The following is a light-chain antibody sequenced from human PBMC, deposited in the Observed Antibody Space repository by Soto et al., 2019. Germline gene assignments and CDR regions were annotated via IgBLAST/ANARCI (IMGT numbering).Light chain of an antibody. V-gene: IGKV1-9*01. CDR3: QQFNSYPPT. CDR1: QGIGSF. J-gene: IGKJ1*01. Sequence: DIQLTQSPSFLSASVGDRVTITCRASQGIGSFLALYQQKPGKAPRLLIYSASTLQSGVSFRFSGSGSGTEFTLTISSLQSEDFATYYCQQFNSYPPTFGQGTKVEIK. CDR2: SAS.